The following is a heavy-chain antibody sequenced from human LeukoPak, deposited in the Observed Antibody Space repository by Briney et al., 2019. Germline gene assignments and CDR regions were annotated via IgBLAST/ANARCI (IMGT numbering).Heavy chain of an antibody. CDR2: ISRGGGNI. Sequence: PGGSLRLSCVASGFSFSSYSMSWVRQAPGRGLEWVSYISRGGGNIFYADSVKGRFTISRDNAKNSLYLLMNSLRADDTAVYYWARESMTGVRVFYYWGQGTLITVSS. J-gene: IGHJ4*02. CDR3: ARESMTGVRVFYY. V-gene: IGHV3-48*01. CDR1: GFSFSSYS. D-gene: IGHD3-9*01.